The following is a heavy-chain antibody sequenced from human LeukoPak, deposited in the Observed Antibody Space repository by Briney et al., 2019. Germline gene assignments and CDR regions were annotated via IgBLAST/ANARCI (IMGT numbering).Heavy chain of an antibody. CDR1: GYTFTSYY. V-gene: IGHV1-46*01. D-gene: IGHD6-13*01. CDR2: INPSGGST. Sequence: ASVKVSCKASGYTFTSYYMHWVRQAPGQGLEWMGIINPSGGSTSYAQKFQGRVTMTRDMSTSTVYMELSSLRSDDTAVYYCARGSSSWYFDYWGQGTLVTVSS. J-gene: IGHJ4*02. CDR3: ARGSSSWYFDY.